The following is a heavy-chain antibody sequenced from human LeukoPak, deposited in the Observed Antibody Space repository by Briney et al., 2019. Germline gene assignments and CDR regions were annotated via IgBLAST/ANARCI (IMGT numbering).Heavy chain of an antibody. J-gene: IGHJ4*02. CDR3: ARDQGDSSGYPSFDY. CDR1: GGSISSGGYY. V-gene: IGHV4-30-2*01. CDR2: IYHSGST. D-gene: IGHD3-22*01. Sequence: SETLSLTCTVSGGSISSGGYYWSWIRQPPGKGLEWIGYIYHSGSTYYNPSLKSRVTISVDRSKDQLSLKLSSVTAADTAVYYCARDQGDSSGYPSFDYWGQGTLVTVSS.